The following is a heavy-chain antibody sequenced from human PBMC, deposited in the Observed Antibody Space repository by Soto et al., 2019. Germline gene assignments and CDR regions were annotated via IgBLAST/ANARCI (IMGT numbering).Heavy chain of an antibody. CDR2: IYYSGSP. D-gene: IGHD4-4*01. CDR3: AGGRDDYNRWYLDL. J-gene: IGHJ2*01. Sequence: QVQLQESGPGLVKPSETLSLTCTVSGGSISSHYRTWIRQSPGKGLEWLGYIYYSGSPNYNPSLESRVTISEDTSKNQFSLQLASVTAADTAVYYCAGGRDDYNRWYLDLWGRGTLVTVSS. CDR1: GGSISSHY. V-gene: IGHV4-59*08.